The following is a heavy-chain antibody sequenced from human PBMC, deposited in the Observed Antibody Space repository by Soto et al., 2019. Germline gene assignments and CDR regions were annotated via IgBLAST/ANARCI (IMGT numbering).Heavy chain of an antibody. Sequence: QVQLVESGGGVVQPGRSLRLSCAASGFTFTNCAMHWVRQAPGKGLEWVAVVGSDGMHKYYGDFVKGRFTISRDTSENTVYLQMDRLTSEDTAVYYCARDDIVDAPDYCPYWGRGTLVTVSS. J-gene: IGHJ4*02. V-gene: IGHV3-30*01. CDR1: GFTFTNCA. CDR3: ARDDIVDAPDYCPY. D-gene: IGHD5-12*01. CDR2: VGSDGMHK.